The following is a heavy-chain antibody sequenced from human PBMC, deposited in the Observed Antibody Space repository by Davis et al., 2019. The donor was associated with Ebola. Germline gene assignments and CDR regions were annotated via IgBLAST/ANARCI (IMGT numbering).Heavy chain of an antibody. D-gene: IGHD6-19*01. CDR2: IYYSGST. V-gene: IGHV4-59*01. CDR1: GGSISSYY. J-gene: IGHJ4*02. Sequence: SETLSLTFPVSGGSISSYYWSWIRQPPGKVLEWIGYIYYSGSTNYNPSLKSRVTISVDTSKNQFYLKLSSVTAADTAVYYCARGRWLAKQFDYWGQGTLVTVSS. CDR3: ARGRWLAKQFDY.